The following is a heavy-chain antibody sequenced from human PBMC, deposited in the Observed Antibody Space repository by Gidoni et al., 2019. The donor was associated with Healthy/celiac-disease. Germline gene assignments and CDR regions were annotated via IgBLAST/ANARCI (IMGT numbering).Heavy chain of an antibody. CDR3: ARTLSVDIVAIGWFDP. D-gene: IGHD5-12*01. Sequence: QVQLQESGPGLVKPSETLSLPCTVSGGSVSSGSYYWSWIRQPPGKGLEWIGYIYYSGSTNYNPSLKSRVTISVDTSKNQFSLKLSSVTAADTAVYYCARTLSVDIVAIGWFDPWGQGTLVTVSS. CDR2: IYYSGST. J-gene: IGHJ5*02. CDR1: GGSVSSGSYY. V-gene: IGHV4-61*01.